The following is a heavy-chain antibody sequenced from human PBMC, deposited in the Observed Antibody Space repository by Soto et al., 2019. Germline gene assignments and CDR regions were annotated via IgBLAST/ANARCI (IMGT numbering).Heavy chain of an antibody. V-gene: IGHV4-59*01. CDR1: GGSISSYY. CDR3: ARDRISAGNSFDI. D-gene: IGHD6-13*01. J-gene: IGHJ3*02. Sequence: QVQLQESGPGLVKPSETLSLTCTVSGGSISSYYWTWIRQPPGKGLEWIGYVYYSGSTNYNPSLRSRVTIPLDTPKNQFSLKLDAVTAADTAVYYCARDRISAGNSFDIWGQGTMVTVSS. CDR2: VYYSGST.